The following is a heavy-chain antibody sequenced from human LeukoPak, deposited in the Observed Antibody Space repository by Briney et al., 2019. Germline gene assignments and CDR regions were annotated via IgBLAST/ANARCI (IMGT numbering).Heavy chain of an antibody. V-gene: IGHV3-23*01. CDR2: ITGSGGIT. J-gene: IGHJ4*02. D-gene: IGHD6-13*01. CDR3: ARDPGYSSSCFDY. CDR1: GFTFSNYA. Sequence: GGSLRLSCVASGFTFSNYAMSWVRQAPGKGLEWVSAITGSGGITYYADSVKGRFTISRDNSKNTLYLQMNSLRAEDTAVYYCARDPGYSSSCFDYWGQGTLVTVSS.